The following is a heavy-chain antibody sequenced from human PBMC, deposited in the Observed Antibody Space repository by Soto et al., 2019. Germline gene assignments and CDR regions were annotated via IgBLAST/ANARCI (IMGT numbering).Heavy chain of an antibody. CDR2: IIPIFGTA. D-gene: IGHD6-13*01. CDR1: GGTFSSYA. J-gene: IGHJ4*02. V-gene: IGHV1-69*12. Sequence: QVPLVQSGAEVKKPGSSVKVSCKASGGTFSSYAISWVRQAPGQGLEWMGGIIPIFGTANYAQKFQGRVTITADESTSTAYRELSSLRSEDTAVYYCAREDRAAAAGTTFDYWGQGTLVTVSS. CDR3: AREDRAAAAGTTFDY.